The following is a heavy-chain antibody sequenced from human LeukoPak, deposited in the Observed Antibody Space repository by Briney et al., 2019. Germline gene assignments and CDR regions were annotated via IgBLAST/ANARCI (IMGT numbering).Heavy chain of an antibody. CDR3: ARNILWWRYYFDY. CDR2: ISSSGSTI. J-gene: IGHJ4*02. D-gene: IGHD2-21*01. Sequence: GGSLRLSCAASGFTFSDYYMSWIRQAPGKGLEWVSYISSSGSTIYYADSVKGRFTISRDNAKNSLYLQMNSLRAEDTAVYYCARNILWWRYYFDYWGQGTPVTVSS. CDR1: GFTFSDYY. V-gene: IGHV3-11*01.